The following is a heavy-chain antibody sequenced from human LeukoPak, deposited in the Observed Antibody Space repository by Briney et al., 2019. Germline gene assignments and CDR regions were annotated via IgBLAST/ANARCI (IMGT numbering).Heavy chain of an antibody. CDR3: ARGVVYNYGYPYFDY. J-gene: IGHJ4*02. D-gene: IGHD5-18*01. Sequence: SETLSLTCIVSGGSISNYYWSWIRQSPGKGLEWIGYVHNSENSNYSPSLKSRIIFSLDTSQNRFSLRLSSVTAADSAVYYCARGVVYNYGYPYFDYWGLGTLVTVSS. V-gene: IGHV4-59*01. CDR1: GGSISNYY. CDR2: VHNSENS.